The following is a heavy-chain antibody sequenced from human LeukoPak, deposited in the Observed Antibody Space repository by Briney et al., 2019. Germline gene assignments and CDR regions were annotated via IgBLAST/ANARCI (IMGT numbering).Heavy chain of an antibody. CDR1: GFTFSSYW. CDR3: STDGPLITMVRNTQIILDV. Sequence: GGSLRLSCAASGFTFSSYWMSRVRQAPGKGLEWVANIKQDGSEKYYVDSVKGRFTISRDNAKNSLYLQMNSLKTEDTAVYYCSTDGPLITMVRNTQIILDVWGKGTTVTVSS. D-gene: IGHD3-10*01. V-gene: IGHV3-7*03. J-gene: IGHJ6*04. CDR2: IKQDGSEK.